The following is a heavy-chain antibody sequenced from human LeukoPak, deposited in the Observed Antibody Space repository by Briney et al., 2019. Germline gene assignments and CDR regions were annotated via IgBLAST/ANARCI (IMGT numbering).Heavy chain of an antibody. D-gene: IGHD5-12*01. Sequence: PSETLSLTCTVSGGSISSYYWSWIRQPPGKGLEWIGSIYYSGSTYYNPSLKSRVTISVDTSKNQFSLKLSSVTAADTAVYYCARELSGVRGYGHFDYWGQGTLVTVSS. CDR2: IYYSGST. CDR3: ARELSGVRGYGHFDY. J-gene: IGHJ4*02. CDR1: GGSISSYY. V-gene: IGHV4-39*02.